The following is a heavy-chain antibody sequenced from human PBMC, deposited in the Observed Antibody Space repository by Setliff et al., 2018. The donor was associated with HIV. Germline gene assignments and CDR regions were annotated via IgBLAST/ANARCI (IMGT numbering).Heavy chain of an antibody. Sequence: GASVKVSCKAAGGIFRSYAISWVRQAPGQGLEWMGGIVPAPGSTTCAQKFEGRVTITADESTASAYMDLSGLRSDDAAVYFCVVGVNYYNLNPYDVWGQGTMVTVSS. V-gene: IGHV1-69*13. CDR1: GGIFRSYA. D-gene: IGHD3-10*01. CDR2: IVPAPGST. J-gene: IGHJ3*01. CDR3: VVGVNYYNLNPYDV.